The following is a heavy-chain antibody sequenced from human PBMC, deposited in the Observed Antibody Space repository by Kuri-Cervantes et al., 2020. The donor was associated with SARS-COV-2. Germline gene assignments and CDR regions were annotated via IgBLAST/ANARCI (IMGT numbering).Heavy chain of an antibody. CDR3: AKDYYPHVVLHITNPLDH. J-gene: IGHJ1*01. D-gene: IGHD2-21*01. CDR1: GFTFSSYG. CDR2: IRYDGSNK. Sequence: GESLKISCAASGFTFSSYGMHWVRQAPGKGLEWVAFIRYDGSNKYYADSVKGRFTISRDNSKNTLYLQMNSLRPEDTALYYCAKDYYPHVVLHITNPLDHWGQGALVTVSS. V-gene: IGHV3-30*02.